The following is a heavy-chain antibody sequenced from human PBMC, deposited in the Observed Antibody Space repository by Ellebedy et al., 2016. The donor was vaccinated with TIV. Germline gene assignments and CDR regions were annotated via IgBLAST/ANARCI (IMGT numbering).Heavy chain of an antibody. CDR1: GSTFSSYG. CDR3: ATQLWNTEF. D-gene: IGHD5-24*01. V-gene: IGHV3-23*01. Sequence: PGGSLRLSCEASGSTFSSYGMSRVRQAPGKGLEWVSSISTTDGTHYADSVKGRFTISRDNPKNTLYLQMNSLRVEDTAVYYCATQLWNTEFWGQGTLVIVSS. CDR2: ISTTDGT. J-gene: IGHJ4*02.